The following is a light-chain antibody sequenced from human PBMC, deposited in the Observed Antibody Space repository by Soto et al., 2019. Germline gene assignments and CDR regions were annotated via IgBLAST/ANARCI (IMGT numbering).Light chain of an antibody. CDR3: QQYKSYSRT. CDR2: KAS. J-gene: IGKJ2*01. V-gene: IGKV1-5*03. CDR1: QSISPW. Sequence: DIQMTQSPSTLSASVGDRVTITCRASQSISPWLAWYQQKPGKAPKIPIYKASSLESGVPSRFSGSESGTEFTLTISSLQPDDFATYYCQQYKSYSRTFGQGTKLEIK.